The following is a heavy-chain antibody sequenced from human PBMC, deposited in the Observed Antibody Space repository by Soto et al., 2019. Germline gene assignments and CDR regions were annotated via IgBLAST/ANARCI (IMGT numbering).Heavy chain of an antibody. CDR1: GGTFSSYA. J-gene: IGHJ4*02. CDR2: IIPIFGTA. D-gene: IGHD3-22*01. V-gene: IGHV1-69*12. CDR3: AREYYYDSSGYYDY. Sequence: QVQLVQSGAEVKKPGSSVKVSCKASGGTFSSYAISWVRQAPGQGLEWMGGIIPIFGTANYAQKFQGRVTMTADESTSTAYMELSSLRAEDRAVYYCAREYYYDSSGYYDYWGQGTLVTVSS.